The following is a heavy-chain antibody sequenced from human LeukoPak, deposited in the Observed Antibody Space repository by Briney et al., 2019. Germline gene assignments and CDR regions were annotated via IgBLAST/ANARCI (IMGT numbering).Heavy chain of an antibody. CDR1: GFTFSSYS. Sequence: GGSLRLSCAASGFTFSSYSMNWVRQAPGKGLEWVSSISSSSSYIYYADSVKGRFTISRDNAKNSLYLQMNGLRAEDTAVYYCARDGGYSSGWYSNYFDYWGQGTLVTVSS. D-gene: IGHD6-19*01. V-gene: IGHV3-21*01. CDR3: ARDGGYSSGWYSNYFDY. J-gene: IGHJ4*02. CDR2: ISSSSSYI.